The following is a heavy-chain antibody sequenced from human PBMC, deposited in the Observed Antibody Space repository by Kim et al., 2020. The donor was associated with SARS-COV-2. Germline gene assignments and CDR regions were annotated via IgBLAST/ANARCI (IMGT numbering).Heavy chain of an antibody. V-gene: IGHV4-4*07. CDR1: GGSISSYY. CDR3: ARDQGICSSTSCYMGDWFDP. D-gene: IGHD2-2*02. CDR2: IYTSGST. J-gene: IGHJ5*02. Sequence: SETLSLTCTVSGGSISSYYWSWIRQPAGKGLEWIGRIYTSGSTNYNPSLKSRVTMSVDTSKNQFSLKLSSVTAADTAVYYCARDQGICSSTSCYMGDWFDPWGQGTLVTVSS.